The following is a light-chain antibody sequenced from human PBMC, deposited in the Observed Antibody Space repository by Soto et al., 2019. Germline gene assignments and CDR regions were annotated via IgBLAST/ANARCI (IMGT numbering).Light chain of an antibody. V-gene: IGLV2-14*03. CDR1: SSDVGGYNY. CDR3: SSYTTTSTLEVL. J-gene: IGLJ2*01. Sequence: QSALTQPASVSGSPGQSITISCTGTSSDVGGYNYVSWYQHHPGKAPKLMIYDVSNRPSGVSNRFSGSKSGNTASLTISGLQAEDEAEYYCSSYTTTSTLEVLFGGGTKVTVL. CDR2: DVS.